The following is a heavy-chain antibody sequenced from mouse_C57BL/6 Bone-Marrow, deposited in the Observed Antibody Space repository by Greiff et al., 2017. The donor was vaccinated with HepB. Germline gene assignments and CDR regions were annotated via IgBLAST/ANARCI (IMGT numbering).Heavy chain of an antibody. CDR3: AKPERWSTFVY. CDR2: IWGDGST. CDR1: GFSLTSYG. V-gene: IGHV2-3*01. D-gene: IGHD2-3*01. Sequence: VQRVESGPGLVAPSQSLSITCAVSGFSLTSYGVSWVRQPPGKGLEWLGVIWGDGSTNYHSALLSRLSISKDNSKSQVFLKLNSLQTDDTATYYCAKPERWSTFVYWGQGTTLTVSS. J-gene: IGHJ2*01.